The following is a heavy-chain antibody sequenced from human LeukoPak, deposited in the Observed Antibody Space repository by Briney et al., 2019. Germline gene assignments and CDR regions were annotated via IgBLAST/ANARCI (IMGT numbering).Heavy chain of an antibody. CDR2: IYYSGST. J-gene: IGHJ4*02. Sequence: SETLSLTCTVSGGSINGYFWSWVRQSPGKGLEWVGYIYYSGSTNYNPSLKRGVTISLDTSKKQFSLNLTSVTAADTAVYYCARHVTVHYSSFDYWGQGTLVTVSS. CDR3: ARHVTVHYSSFDY. V-gene: IGHV4-59*08. D-gene: IGHD2-15*01. CDR1: GGSINGYF.